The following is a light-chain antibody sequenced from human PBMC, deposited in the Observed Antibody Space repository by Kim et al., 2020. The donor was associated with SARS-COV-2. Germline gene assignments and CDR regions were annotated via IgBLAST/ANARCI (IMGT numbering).Light chain of an antibody. CDR2: QDS. V-gene: IGLV3-1*01. CDR1: KLGDKY. J-gene: IGLJ2*01. Sequence: SYELTQPPSVSVSPGQTASITCPGDKLGDKYACWYQQKPGQSPVLVIYQDSKRPSGIPERFSGSNSGNTATLTISGTQAMVEADYYCQAWDSSTANVGFG. CDR3: QAWDSSTANVG.